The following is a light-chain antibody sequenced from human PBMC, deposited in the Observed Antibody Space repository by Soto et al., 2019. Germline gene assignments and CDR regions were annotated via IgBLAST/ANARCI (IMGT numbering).Light chain of an antibody. CDR2: GAS. Sequence: EIVMTQSPATLSVSPGERATLSCRASQSVSSNLAWYQQKPGPAPRLLLSGASTRATGIPARFSGSGSGTEFTLTISSLQSEDFAVYYCQQYNNWPRTFGQGTKVDI. CDR3: QQYNNWPRT. CDR1: QSVSSN. V-gene: IGKV3D-15*01. J-gene: IGKJ1*01.